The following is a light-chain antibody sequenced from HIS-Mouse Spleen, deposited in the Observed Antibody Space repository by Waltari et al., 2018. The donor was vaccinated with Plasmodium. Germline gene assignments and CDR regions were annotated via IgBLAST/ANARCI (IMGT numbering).Light chain of an antibody. Sequence: EIVLTQSPATLSLSPGARATLSCRVSQSVSSYLAWYQQKPGHAPRLLIYDASNRATGIPARCSGSGSGTDFTLTISSLEPEDFAVYYCQQRSNWPRVLTFGGGTKVEIK. CDR2: DAS. J-gene: IGKJ4*02. V-gene: IGKV3-11*01. CDR3: QQRSNWPRVLT. CDR1: QSVSSY.